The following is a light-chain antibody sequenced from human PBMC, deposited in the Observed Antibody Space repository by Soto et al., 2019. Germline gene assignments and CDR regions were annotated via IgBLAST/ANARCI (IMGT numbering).Light chain of an antibody. J-gene: IGKJ5*01. CDR1: QTVLSN. V-gene: IGKV3-15*01. Sequence: TQSPTPMSVSPRERATLSCRASQTVLSNLAWYQQKPGQAPRLLIYGASTRATGIPARFSGSGSGTEFALTISSLQSEDFAVYYCQQYNIWPITFGQGTRLEIK. CDR2: GAS. CDR3: QQYNIWPIT.